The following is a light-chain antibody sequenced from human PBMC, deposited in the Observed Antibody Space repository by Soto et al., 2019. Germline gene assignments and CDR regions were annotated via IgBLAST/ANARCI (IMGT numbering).Light chain of an antibody. V-gene: IGKV1-5*01. CDR1: QSISSW. CDR3: QQYYSYPWT. Sequence: DIQMTQSPSTLSASVGDRVTITCRASQSISSWLAWYQQKPGKAPKLLIYDASSLESGAPSRFSGSGSGTEFTLTISSLQPDDFATYYCQQYYSYPWTFGQGTKV. J-gene: IGKJ1*01. CDR2: DAS.